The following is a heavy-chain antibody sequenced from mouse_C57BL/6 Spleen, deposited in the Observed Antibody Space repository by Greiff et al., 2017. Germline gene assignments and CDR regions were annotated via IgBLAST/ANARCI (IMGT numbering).Heavy chain of an antibody. CDR1: GYSFTGYY. V-gene: IGHV1-42*01. Sequence: EVQLQQSGPELVKPGASVKISCKASGYSFTGYYMNWVKQSPEKSLEWIGEINPSTGGTTYNQKFKAKATLTVDKSSSTAYMQLKSLTSEDSAVYYCARSITTGLAMDYWGQGTSVTVSS. CDR2: INPSTGGT. D-gene: IGHD1-1*01. CDR3: ARSITTGLAMDY. J-gene: IGHJ4*01.